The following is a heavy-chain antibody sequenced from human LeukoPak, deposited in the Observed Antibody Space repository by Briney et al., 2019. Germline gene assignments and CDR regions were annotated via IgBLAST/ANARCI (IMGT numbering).Heavy chain of an antibody. D-gene: IGHD2-2*01. CDR3: SKASGGYCSSITCYHFDY. CDR1: GFTFDDYA. Sequence: GTSLRLSCAASGFTFDDYAMHWVRQAPGKGLEWVSSIYCNSGTRRYADSVKGRFTISRDNAKNSLYLQMNGLRAEDTALYYCSKASGGYCSSITCYHFDYWGQGILVTVSS. CDR2: IYCNSGTR. J-gene: IGHJ4*02. V-gene: IGHV3-9*01.